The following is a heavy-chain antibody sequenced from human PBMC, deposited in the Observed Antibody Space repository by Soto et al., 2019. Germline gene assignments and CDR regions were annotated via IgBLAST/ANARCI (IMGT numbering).Heavy chain of an antibody. D-gene: IGHD2-8*01. V-gene: IGHV5-51*01. J-gene: IGHJ4*02. CDR2: IYSRDSET. CDR1: EYSFSNYW. Sequence: EVQLVQSGAEVKKPGESLKISCKGSEYSFSNYWIAWVRQMPGKGLGWMRAIYSRDSETKYRPSFQGQVTISADKSISTAYLQWSSLKASDTAMYYCARQTSVMYGTDYWGQGTLVTVSS. CDR3: ARQTSVMYGTDY.